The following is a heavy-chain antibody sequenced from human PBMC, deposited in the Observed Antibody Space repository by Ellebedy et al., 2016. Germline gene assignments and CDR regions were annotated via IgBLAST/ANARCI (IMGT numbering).Heavy chain of an antibody. Sequence: ASVKVSCKASGGTFSSYAISWVRQAPGQGLEWMGRIIPILGIANYAQKFRGRVTITADKSTSTAYMELSSLRSEDTAVYYCARALIVVAPAMRYYGMDVWGQGTTVTVSS. CDR1: GGTFSSYA. CDR2: IIPILGIA. D-gene: IGHD3-22*01. J-gene: IGHJ6*02. CDR3: ARALIVVAPAMRYYGMDV. V-gene: IGHV1-69*04.